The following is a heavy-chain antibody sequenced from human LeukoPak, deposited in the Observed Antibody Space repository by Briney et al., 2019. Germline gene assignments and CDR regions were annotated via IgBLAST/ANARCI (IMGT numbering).Heavy chain of an antibody. V-gene: IGHV3-7*01. J-gene: IGHJ6*02. CDR3: ARETDYYYGMDV. CDR1: GFTLSSYW. Sequence: GGSLRLSCAASGFTLSSYWMSWVRQAPGKGLEWVANIKQDGSEKYYVDSVKGRFTISRDNAKNSLYLQMNSLRAEDTAVYYCARETDYYYGMDVWGQGTTVTVSS. CDR2: IKQDGSEK.